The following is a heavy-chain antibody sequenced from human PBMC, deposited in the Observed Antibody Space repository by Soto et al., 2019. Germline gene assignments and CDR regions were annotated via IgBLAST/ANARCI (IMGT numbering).Heavy chain of an antibody. V-gene: IGHV4-59*01. CDR2: IYYSGST. CDR1: GGSINSYY. J-gene: IGHJ4*02. CDR3: ARGGRIRDDFWSGFSDY. D-gene: IGHD3-3*01. Sequence: SETLSLTCTVSGGSINSYYWNWIRQPPEKGLEWIGYIYYSGSTSYNPSLKSRVTISVDRSKNQFSLKLSSVTAADTAVYYCARGGRIRDDFWSGFSDYWGRGTLVTVSS.